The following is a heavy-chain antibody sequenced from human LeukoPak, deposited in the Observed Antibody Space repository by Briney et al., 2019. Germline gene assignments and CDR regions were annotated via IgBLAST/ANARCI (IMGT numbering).Heavy chain of an antibody. CDR3: AKGGPYSSSWYDFDY. CDR1: GFTFSSYS. J-gene: IGHJ4*02. CDR2: ISSSSSYT. Sequence: GGSLRLSCAASGFTFSSYSMNWVRQAPGKGLEWISSISSSSSYTYYADSVRGRFTISRDNSKNTLYLQMNSLRAEDTAVYYCAKGGPYSSSWYDFDYWGQGTLVTVSS. V-gene: IGHV3-21*04. D-gene: IGHD6-13*01.